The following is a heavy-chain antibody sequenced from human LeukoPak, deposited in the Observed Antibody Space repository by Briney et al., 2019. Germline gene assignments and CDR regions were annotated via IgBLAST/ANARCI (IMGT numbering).Heavy chain of an antibody. D-gene: IGHD6-19*01. CDR2: SSGSGGTT. CDR3: AKPHVGAVACTGAFDY. CDR1: GFTFSTYS. J-gene: IGHJ4*02. Sequence: QPGGSPRLSCAASGFTFSTYSMSWVRQAPGKGLEWVSSSSGSGGTTYYADSVKGRFTISRDNSMNTLYLQMNSLRAEDTAVYYCAKPHVGAVACTGAFDYWGQGTLVTVSS. V-gene: IGHV3-23*01.